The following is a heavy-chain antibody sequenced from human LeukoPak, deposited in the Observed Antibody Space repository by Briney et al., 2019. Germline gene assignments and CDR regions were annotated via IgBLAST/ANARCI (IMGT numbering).Heavy chain of an antibody. D-gene: IGHD3-10*01. Sequence: SGGSLRLSCAASGFTFSIYEMNWVRQAPGKGLEWVSYISTDGKTIYDADSVKGRFTTSRDNSKNSLYLQMNSLRADDTAVYYCARALWFGELLEGNDFDYWGQGTLVTVSS. V-gene: IGHV3-48*03. CDR2: ISTDGKTI. J-gene: IGHJ4*02. CDR1: GFTFSIYE. CDR3: ARALWFGELLEGNDFDY.